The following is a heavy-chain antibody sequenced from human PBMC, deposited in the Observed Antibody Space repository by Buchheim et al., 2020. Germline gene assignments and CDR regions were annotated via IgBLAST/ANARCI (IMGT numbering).Heavy chain of an antibody. J-gene: IGHJ4*02. CDR2: INHSGST. V-gene: IGHV4-34*01. Sequence: QVQLQQWGAGLLKPSETLSLTCAVYGGSFSGYYWSWIRQPPGKGLEWIGEINHSGSTNYNPSLKSRVTISVDTSKNQFSLKLSSVAAADTAVYYCAGEAYGDIVVVPAVLWGQGTL. CDR3: AGEAYGDIVVVPAVL. CDR1: GGSFSGYY. D-gene: IGHD2-2*01.